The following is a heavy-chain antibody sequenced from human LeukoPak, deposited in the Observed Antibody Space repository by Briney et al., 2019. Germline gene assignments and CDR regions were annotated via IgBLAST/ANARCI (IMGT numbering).Heavy chain of an antibody. D-gene: IGHD1-26*01. V-gene: IGHV1-18*01. Sequence: GGSLGLSCAASGYTFTSYGISWVRQAPGQGLEWMGWISAYNGNTNYAQKLQGRVTMTTDTSTSTAYMELRSLRSDDTAVYYCAIYSGSYYFDYWGQGTLVTVSS. CDR1: GYTFTSYG. J-gene: IGHJ4*02. CDR3: AIYSGSYYFDY. CDR2: ISAYNGNT.